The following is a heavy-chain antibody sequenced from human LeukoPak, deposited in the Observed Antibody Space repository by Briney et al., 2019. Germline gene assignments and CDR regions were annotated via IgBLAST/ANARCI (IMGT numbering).Heavy chain of an antibody. CDR2: IKSKTDGGTT. Sequence: GGSLRLSCAASGFTFSNAWMSWVRQAPGKGLEWVGRIKSKTDGGTTDYAAPVKGRFTISRDDSKNPLYLQMNSLKTEDTAVYYCTTPRRLNYYDSSGYYYSWGQGTLVTVSS. CDR1: GFTFSNAW. CDR3: TTPRRLNYYDSSGYYYS. D-gene: IGHD3-22*01. J-gene: IGHJ4*02. V-gene: IGHV3-15*01.